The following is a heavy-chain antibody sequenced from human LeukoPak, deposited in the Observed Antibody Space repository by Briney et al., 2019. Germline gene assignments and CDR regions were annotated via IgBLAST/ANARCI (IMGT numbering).Heavy chain of an antibody. CDR2: IDGRGGDT. D-gene: IGHD1-1*01. CDR1: GFTFSTYT. V-gene: IGHV3-23*01. Sequence: PGGSLRLSCAASGFTFSTYTMTWVRQAPGKGLECVSTIDGRGGDTYYADSVKGRFTISRDNYRTTVYLQMNSLRAEDTAVYYCAKDRAGTPWADWGQGTLVTVPS. J-gene: IGHJ4*02. CDR3: AKDRAGTPWAD.